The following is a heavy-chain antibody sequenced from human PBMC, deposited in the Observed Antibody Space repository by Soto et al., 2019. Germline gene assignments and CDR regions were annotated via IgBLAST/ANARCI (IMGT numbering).Heavy chain of an antibody. CDR3: AGVSGYYLRDY. CDR1: GYTFTNYA. CDR2: TNAGNGNT. Sequence: QVQLVQSGAEEKKPGASVKDSCKASGYTFTNYATHWGRQAPGQRLEWMGWTNAGNGNTKYSQKFQGRVTITRDTSASTAYVERSSLRSEVTAVYCCAGVSGYYLRDYWGQGTVVTVSS. V-gene: IGHV1-3*05. D-gene: IGHD5-12*01. J-gene: IGHJ4*02.